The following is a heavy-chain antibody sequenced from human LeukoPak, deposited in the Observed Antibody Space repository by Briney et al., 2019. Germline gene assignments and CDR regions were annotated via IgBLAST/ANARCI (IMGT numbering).Heavy chain of an antibody. CDR1: GGSFSGYY. V-gene: IGHV4-34*01. CDR3: ARGNYYDSRTYYRAFDI. J-gene: IGHJ3*02. D-gene: IGHD3-22*01. Sequence: SETLSLTCAVYGGSFSGYYWSWIRQPPGKGLEWIGEINHSGSTNYNPSLKSRVTISVDTSKNQFSLKLSSVTAADTAVYYCARGNYYDSRTYYRAFDIWGQGTMVTVSS. CDR2: INHSGST.